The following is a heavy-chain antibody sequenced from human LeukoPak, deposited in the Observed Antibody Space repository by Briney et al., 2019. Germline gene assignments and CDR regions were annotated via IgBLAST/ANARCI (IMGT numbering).Heavy chain of an antibody. D-gene: IGHD1-26*01. Sequence: ASVKVSCKASGYTLSSYHMSGVRQAPGQGLEGMGWTNGYNGNTKYAQKIQGRVTMNTASSTHTAYMDLRRLRSDDTAVYYCARNDGTYGLPFEIWGQGTMVTVSS. V-gene: IGHV1-18*01. J-gene: IGHJ3*02. CDR1: GYTLSSYH. CDR3: ARNDGTYGLPFEI. CDR2: TNGYNGNT.